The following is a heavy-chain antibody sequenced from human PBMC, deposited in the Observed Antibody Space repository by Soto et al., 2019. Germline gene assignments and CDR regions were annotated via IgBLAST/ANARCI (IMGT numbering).Heavy chain of an antibody. Sequence: EVQLVESGGGLVQPGGSLRLSCAASGFTFSSYWMRWVRQAPGKGLEWVANIKQDGSEKYYVDSVKGRFTISRDNAKNSLYLQMNSLRAEDTAVYYCARDFRITFGGVIVLYYYYGMDVWGQGTTVTVSS. J-gene: IGHJ6*02. CDR2: IKQDGSEK. V-gene: IGHV3-7*05. CDR3: ARDFRITFGGVIVLYYYYGMDV. CDR1: GFTFSSYW. D-gene: IGHD3-16*02.